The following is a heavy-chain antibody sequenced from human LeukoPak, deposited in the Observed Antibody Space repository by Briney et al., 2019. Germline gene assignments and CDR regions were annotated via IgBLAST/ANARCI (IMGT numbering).Heavy chain of an antibody. J-gene: IGHJ3*02. CDR1: GGSITSGSYY. CDR2: VYTSGST. CDR3: ARVRDGYNDAYDI. D-gene: IGHD5-24*01. V-gene: IGHV4-61*02. Sequence: SETLSLTCSVSGGSITSGSYYWSWIRQPAGKGLEWIGRVYTSGSTKYNPSLKSRVSLSVDTSRNQFSLNLTSVTAADTAVYYCARVRDGYNDAYDIWGQGTMVTVTS.